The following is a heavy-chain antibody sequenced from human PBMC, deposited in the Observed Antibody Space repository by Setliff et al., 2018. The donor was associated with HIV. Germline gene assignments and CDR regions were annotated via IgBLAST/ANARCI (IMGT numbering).Heavy chain of an antibody. CDR1: GDSISSYY. V-gene: IGHV4-4*08. Sequence: SETLSLTCTVSGDSISSYYWSWIRQRPGKGLECIGYIYSSATTNYNSALESRASISRDTSKNQISLKLRSVTAADTAVYYCARVFPLVTAEDNRFDPWGQGILVTVSS. J-gene: IGHJ5*02. CDR3: ARVFPLVTAEDNRFDP. CDR2: IYSSATT. D-gene: IGHD2-21*02.